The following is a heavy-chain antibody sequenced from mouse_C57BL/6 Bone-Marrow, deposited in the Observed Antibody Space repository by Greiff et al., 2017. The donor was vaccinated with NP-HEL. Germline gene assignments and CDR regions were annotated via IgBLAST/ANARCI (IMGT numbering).Heavy chain of an antibody. CDR3: ARRGGYDHDRDY. Sequence: VQLQQSGPVLVKPGASVKMSCKASGYTFTDYYMNWVKQSHGKSLEWIGVINPYNGGTSYNQKFKGKATLTVDKSSSTAYMELNSLTSEDSAVYYCARRGGYDHDRDYWGQGTTLTVSS. J-gene: IGHJ2*01. CDR2: INPYNGGT. CDR1: GYTFTDYY. V-gene: IGHV1-19*01. D-gene: IGHD2-4*01.